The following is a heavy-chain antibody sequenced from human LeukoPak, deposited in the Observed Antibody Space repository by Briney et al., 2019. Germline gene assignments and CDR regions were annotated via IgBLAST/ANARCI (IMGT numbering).Heavy chain of an antibody. J-gene: IGHJ4*02. V-gene: IGHV1-18*01. CDR1: GYTFTNYG. CDR2: ISAYNGNT. Sequence: GASVKVSCKTSGYTFTNYGFSWVRQAPGQGLEWMGWISAYNGNTNYAQKLQGRVTLTTDTSTSTAYMELRSLTSDDTAVYYCARSPDHHPLDYWGQGTLVTVSS. D-gene: IGHD1-14*01. CDR3: ARSPDHHPLDY.